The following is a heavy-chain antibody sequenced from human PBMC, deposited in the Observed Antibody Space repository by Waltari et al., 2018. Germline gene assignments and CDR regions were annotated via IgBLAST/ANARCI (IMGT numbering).Heavy chain of an antibody. CDR2: IYHSGST. CDR1: GYSISSGYY. D-gene: IGHD3-3*01. Sequence: QVQLQESGPGLVKPSETLSLTCTVSGYSISSGYYWGWIRQPPGKGLEWIGIIYHSGSTYYNPSLKSRVTISVDTSKNQFSLKLSSVTAADTAVYYCSREGDFWSGYPYYFDYWGQGTLVTVSS. CDR3: SREGDFWSGYPYYFDY. V-gene: IGHV4-38-2*02. J-gene: IGHJ4*02.